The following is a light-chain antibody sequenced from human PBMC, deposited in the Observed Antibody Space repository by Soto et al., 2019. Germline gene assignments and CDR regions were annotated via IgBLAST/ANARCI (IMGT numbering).Light chain of an antibody. Sequence: DIQMTQSPSSLSASIGDRVTITCRASQSISNYLNWYQQKPGKAPNLLIYGTSSLQSGVPSRFSGSGSGTDFTLTISSLQREDFAIYYCQQSYSSTWTFGQGTKVEIE. CDR1: QSISNY. V-gene: IGKV1-39*01. CDR2: GTS. CDR3: QQSYSSTWT. J-gene: IGKJ1*01.